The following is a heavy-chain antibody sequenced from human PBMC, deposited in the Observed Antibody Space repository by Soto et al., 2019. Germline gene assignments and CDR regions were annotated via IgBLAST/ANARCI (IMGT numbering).Heavy chain of an antibody. CDR2: ISGSGDST. CDR1: GFTFSSYA. D-gene: IGHD6-19*01. CDR3: AKGVPGIAVAGTGYFQH. Sequence: EVQLLESGGGLVQPGGSLRLSCAASGFTFSSYAMSWVRQAPGKGLELVAGISGSGDSTYYADSVKGRFTISRDNSKNTLYLQMNRLRAEDTAVYYCAKGVPGIAVAGTGYFQHWGQGTLVTVSS. J-gene: IGHJ1*01. V-gene: IGHV3-23*01.